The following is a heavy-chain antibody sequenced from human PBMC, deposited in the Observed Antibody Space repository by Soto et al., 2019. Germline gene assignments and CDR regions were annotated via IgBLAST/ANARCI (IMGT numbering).Heavy chain of an antibody. CDR3: AKDRERVDILACNCIDP. V-gene: IGHV3-9*01. J-gene: IGHJ5*02. D-gene: IGHD3-9*01. CDR2: LSWNGDTT. CDR1: GFTFDDFA. Sequence: EVQLVESGGGLVQPGRSLRLSCVVTGFTFDDFAMHWVRQAPGKGLEWVSGLSWNGDTTVYADSVKGRFTISRDNAKNSVYLQMNSLRVEDTALYYCAKDRERVDILACNCIDPWGQGTLVTVSS.